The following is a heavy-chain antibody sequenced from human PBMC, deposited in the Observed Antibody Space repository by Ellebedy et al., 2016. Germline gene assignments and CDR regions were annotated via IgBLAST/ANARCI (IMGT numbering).Heavy chain of an antibody. CDR1: GFTFSSYA. V-gene: IGHV3-23*01. CDR2: ISGSGGST. CDR3: ARDKDSSGWYVPYYYGMDV. J-gene: IGHJ6*02. Sequence: GESLKISXAASGFTFSSYAMSWVRQAPGKGLEWVSAISGSGGSTYYADSVKGRFTISRDNSKNTLYLQMNSLRAEDTAVYYCARDKDSSGWYVPYYYGMDVWGQGTTVTVSS. D-gene: IGHD6-19*01.